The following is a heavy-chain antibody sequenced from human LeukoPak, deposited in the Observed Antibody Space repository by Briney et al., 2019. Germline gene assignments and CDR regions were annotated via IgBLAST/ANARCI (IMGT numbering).Heavy chain of an antibody. Sequence: ASVKVSCKASGYTFTSYDINWVRQATGQGLEWMGWMNPNSGNTGYAQKFQGRVTITRNTSISTAYMELSSLRSEDTAVYYCAIGGDLPIVPAAINWFDPWGQGTLVTVSS. V-gene: IGHV1-8*03. D-gene: IGHD2-2*01. CDR3: AIGGDLPIVPAAINWFDP. CDR1: GYTFTSYD. CDR2: MNPNSGNT. J-gene: IGHJ5*02.